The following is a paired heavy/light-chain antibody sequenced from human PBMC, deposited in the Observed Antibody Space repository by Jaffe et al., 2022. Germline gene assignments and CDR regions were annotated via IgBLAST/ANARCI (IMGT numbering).Heavy chain of an antibody. CDR3: ARERVGYYDSSGYYLPAEYFQH. Sequence: QVQLQESGPGLVKPSQTLSLTCTVSGGSISSGSYYWSWIRQPAGKGLEWIGRIYTSGSTNYNPSLKSRVTISVDTSKNQFSLKLSSVTAADTAVYYCARERVGYYDSSGYYLPAEYFQHWGQGTLVTVSS. J-gene: IGHJ1*01. CDR1: GGSISSGSYY. D-gene: IGHD3-22*01. CDR2: IYTSGST. V-gene: IGHV4-61*02.
Light chain of an antibody. CDR2: AAS. Sequence: DIQMTQSPSSLSASVGDRVTITCRASQGISNSLAWYQQKPGKAPKLLLYAASRLESGVPSRFSGSGSGTDYTLTISSLQPEDFATYYCQQYYSTLITFGQGTRLEIK. V-gene: IGKV1-NL1*01. CDR1: QGISNS. J-gene: IGKJ5*01. CDR3: QQYYSTLIT.